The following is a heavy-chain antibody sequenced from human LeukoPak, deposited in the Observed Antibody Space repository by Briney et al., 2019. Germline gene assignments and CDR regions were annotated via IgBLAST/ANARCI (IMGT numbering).Heavy chain of an antibody. CDR2: INWNVGST. CDR3: ARDRLNYGGNDY. V-gene: IGHV3-20*04. J-gene: IGHJ4*02. CDR1: GFTCDDYG. D-gene: IGHD4-23*01. Sequence: PGGYLRLSCAASGFTCDDYGMRWVRQAPGKGLEWVSGINWNVGSTGYADSVKGRFTISRDNAKNSLYLQMNSLRAEDTALYYCARDRLNYGGNDYWGQGTLVTVSS.